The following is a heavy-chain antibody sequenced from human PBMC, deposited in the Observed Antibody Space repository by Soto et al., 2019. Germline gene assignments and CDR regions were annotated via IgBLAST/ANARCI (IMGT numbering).Heavy chain of an antibody. D-gene: IGHD2-15*01. CDR2: INSDGSVS. CDR1: GFTFSNYW. J-gene: IGHJ6*03. CDR3: ARGDCVGGSCYSLAGSFYYYMDV. V-gene: IGHV3-74*01. Sequence: EVKLVESGGGLVQPGGSLRLSCAASGFTFSNYWMYGVRQAPGQGLVCVSRINSDGSVSRYADSVKGRLTISRDNVKNTLYLQMNSLRVEDTAVYYCARGDCVGGSCYSLAGSFYYYMDVWGKGTTVTVFS.